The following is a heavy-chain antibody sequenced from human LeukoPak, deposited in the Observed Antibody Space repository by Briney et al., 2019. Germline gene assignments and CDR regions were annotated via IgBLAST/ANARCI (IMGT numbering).Heavy chain of an antibody. D-gene: IGHD2-15*01. J-gene: IGHJ5*02. V-gene: IGHV4-39*07. Sequence: SETLSLTCSVSDGSINSGSFYWAWIRQPPGKGLEWIGEINHSGSTNYNPSLKSRVTISVDTSKNQFSLKLSSVTAADTAVYHCARGRFWSLGGGSYNWFDPWGQGTLVTVSS. CDR2: INHSGST. CDR3: ARGRFWSLGGGSYNWFDP. CDR1: DGSINSGSFY.